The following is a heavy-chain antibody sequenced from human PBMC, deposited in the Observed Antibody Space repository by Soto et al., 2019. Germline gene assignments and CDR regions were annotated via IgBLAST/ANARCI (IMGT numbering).Heavy chain of an antibody. Sequence: QVQLVQSGAEVKKPGSSVKVSCKASGGTFSSYTISWVRQAPGQGLEWMGRIIPILGIANYAQKFQGRVTITADKSTSTAYMELSSLRSEDTAVYYSARERGIAAAGTGWFDPWGQGTLVTVSS. J-gene: IGHJ5*02. CDR1: GGTFSSYT. V-gene: IGHV1-69*08. D-gene: IGHD6-13*01. CDR2: IIPILGIA. CDR3: ARERGIAAAGTGWFDP.